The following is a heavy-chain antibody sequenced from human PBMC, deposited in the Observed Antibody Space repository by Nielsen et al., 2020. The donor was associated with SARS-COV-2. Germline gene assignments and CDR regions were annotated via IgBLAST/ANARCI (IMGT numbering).Heavy chain of an antibody. D-gene: IGHD1-26*01. Sequence: ASVKVSCKASGYTFTGYYMHWVRQAPGQGLEWMGVINPSGGSRTYAPKFQGRVSLTRDTSTSTIYMDLSSLRSEDTAVYYCARGAYSGRTWYYYVMDVWGQGTTVTVSS. CDR1: GYTFTGYY. CDR3: ARGAYSGRTWYYYVMDV. J-gene: IGHJ6*02. CDR2: INPSGGSR. V-gene: IGHV1-46*01.